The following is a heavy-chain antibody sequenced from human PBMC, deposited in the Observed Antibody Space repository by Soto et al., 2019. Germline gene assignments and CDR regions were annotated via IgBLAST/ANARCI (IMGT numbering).Heavy chain of an antibody. CDR2: INHSGST. D-gene: IGHD3-22*01. J-gene: IGHJ4*02. V-gene: IGHV4-39*01. CDR1: DGSMNSDSSY. Sequence: ASETLSLTCRVSDGSMNSDSSYWGWIRQPPGKGLEWIGVINHSGSTYHNLSLKGRVTMSVDASRNQFSLKLTSMTAADTAVYYCARLGGYVSVGYYYLWDSWGQGTLVTVSS. CDR3: ARLGGYVSVGYYYLWDS.